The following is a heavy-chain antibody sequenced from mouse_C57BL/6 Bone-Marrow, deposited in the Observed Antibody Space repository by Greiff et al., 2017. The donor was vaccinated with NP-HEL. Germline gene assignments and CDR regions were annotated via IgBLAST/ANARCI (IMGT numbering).Heavy chain of an antibody. D-gene: IGHD1-1*01. CDR3: AKMYYGSSYDYFDY. Sequence: VKLMESGPGLVQPSQSLSITCTVSGFSLTSYGVHWVRQSPGKGLEWLGVIWRGGSTDYNAAFMSRLSITKDNSKSQVFFKMNSLQADDTAIYYGAKMYYGSSYDYFDYWGQGTTLTVSS. CDR2: IWRGGST. CDR1: GFSLTSYG. J-gene: IGHJ2*01. V-gene: IGHV2-5*01.